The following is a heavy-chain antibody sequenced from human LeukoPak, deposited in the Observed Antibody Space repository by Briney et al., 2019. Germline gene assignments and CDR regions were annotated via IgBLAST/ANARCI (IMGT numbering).Heavy chain of an antibody. J-gene: IGHJ4*02. CDR2: IYPSDSDT. CDR3: ARTMIRGVITSSFDF. V-gene: IGHV5-51*01. D-gene: IGHD3-10*01. Sequence: PGESLKISCKGSGYSFSSYWIGWLRQTPGRGLEWMGIIYPSDSDTRYSPSFQGQVTISADKSVFTAYLQWSSLEASDTAMYYCARTMIRGVITSSFDFWGQGTLVTVSS. CDR1: GYSFSSYW.